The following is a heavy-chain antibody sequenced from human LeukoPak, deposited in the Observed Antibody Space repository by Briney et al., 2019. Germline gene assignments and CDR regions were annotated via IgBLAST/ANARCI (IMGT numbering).Heavy chain of an antibody. J-gene: IGHJ4*02. D-gene: IGHD2-2*01. CDR1: GGSISSGSYY. Sequence: PSQTLSLTCTVSGGSISSGSYYWSWTRQPAGKGLEWIGRIYTSGSTDYNPSLKSRVTISVDRSKNQFSLKLSSVTAADTAVYYCARASVVVPAATFDYWGQGTLVTVSS. V-gene: IGHV4-61*02. CDR2: IYTSGST. CDR3: ARASVVVPAATFDY.